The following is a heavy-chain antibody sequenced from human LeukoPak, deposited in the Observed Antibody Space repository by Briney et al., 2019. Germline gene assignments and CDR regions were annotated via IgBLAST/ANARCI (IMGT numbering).Heavy chain of an antibody. CDR3: ARDLREQLGRAYYFDY. V-gene: IGHV3-21*01. Sequence: NSGGSLRLSCAASGFTFSSYSMNWVRQAPGKGLEWVSSISSSSSYIYYADSVKGRFTISRDNAKNSLYLQMNSLRAEDTAVYYCARDLREQLGRAYYFDYWGQGTLVTVSS. D-gene: IGHD6-13*01. J-gene: IGHJ4*02. CDR1: GFTFSSYS. CDR2: ISSSSSYI.